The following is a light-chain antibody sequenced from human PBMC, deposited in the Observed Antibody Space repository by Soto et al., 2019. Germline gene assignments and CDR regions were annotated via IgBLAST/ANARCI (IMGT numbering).Light chain of an antibody. CDR2: WES. CDR1: QSVLYNSNNKNS. Sequence: DIVMTQSPDSLAVSLGERATINCKSSQSVLYNSNNKNSLAWYQQKPGQPPRLLIYWESTRGSGVPDRFSGSGSGTDFTLTISSLQAEYVAVYYHRHYYTTPRRFGQGTEV. CDR3: RHYYTTPRR. J-gene: IGKJ1*01. V-gene: IGKV4-1*01.